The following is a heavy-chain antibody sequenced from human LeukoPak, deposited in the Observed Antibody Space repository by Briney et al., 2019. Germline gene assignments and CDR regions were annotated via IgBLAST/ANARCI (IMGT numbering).Heavy chain of an antibody. CDR2: IYYSGST. Sequence: SEILSLTCTVSGGSISSSSYYWGWIRQPPGKGLEWIGSIYYSGSTYYNPSLKSRVTISVDTSKNQFSLRLSSVTAADTAVYYCARRDSSSSQSPDAFDIWGQGTMVTVSS. CDR3: ARRDSSSSQSPDAFDI. J-gene: IGHJ3*02. D-gene: IGHD6-6*01. CDR1: GGSISSSSYY. V-gene: IGHV4-39*01.